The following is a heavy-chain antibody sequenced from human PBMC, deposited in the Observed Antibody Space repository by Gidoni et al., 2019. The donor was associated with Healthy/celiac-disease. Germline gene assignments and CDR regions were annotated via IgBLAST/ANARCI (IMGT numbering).Heavy chain of an antibody. V-gene: IGHV4-34*01. CDR3: ASAPGRITMVRGRFDP. D-gene: IGHD3-10*01. CDR1: GGSFSGYY. CDR2: INHSGST. J-gene: IGHJ5*02. Sequence: QVQLQQWGAGLLKPSETLSLTCAVYGGSFSGYYWSWIRQPPGKGLEWIGEINHSGSTNYNPSLKSRVTISVDTSKNQFSLKLSSVTAADTAVYYCASAPGRITMVRGRFDPWGQGTLVTVSS.